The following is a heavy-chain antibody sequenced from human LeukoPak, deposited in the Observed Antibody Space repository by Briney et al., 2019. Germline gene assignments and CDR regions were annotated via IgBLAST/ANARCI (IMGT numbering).Heavy chain of an antibody. J-gene: IGHJ5*02. D-gene: IGHD6-13*01. CDR1: GFTFSSYA. V-gene: IGHV3-30-3*01. CDR2: ISYDGSNK. CDR3: AGGNSSSWTLFGWFDP. Sequence: GRSLRLSCAASGFTFSSYAMHWVRQAPGKGLEWVAVISYDGSNKYYADSVKGRFTISKDNSKNTLYLQMNSLRAEDTAVYYCAGGNSSSWTLFGWFDPWGQGTLGTVSS.